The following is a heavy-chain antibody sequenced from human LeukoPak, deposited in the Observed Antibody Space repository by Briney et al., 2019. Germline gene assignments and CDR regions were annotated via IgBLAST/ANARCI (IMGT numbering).Heavy chain of an antibody. CDR3: ARGGYSSTLYGRYQH. Sequence: GGSLRLSCAAPGFTFSSYSMNWVRQAPGKGLEWVSSISSSSTYIYYADSVKGRFTISRDNAKNSLYLQMNSLRAEDTAVYYCARGGYSSTLYGRYQHWGQGTLVTVSS. D-gene: IGHD6-13*01. CDR1: GFTFSSYS. J-gene: IGHJ1*01. V-gene: IGHV3-21*01. CDR2: ISSSSTYI.